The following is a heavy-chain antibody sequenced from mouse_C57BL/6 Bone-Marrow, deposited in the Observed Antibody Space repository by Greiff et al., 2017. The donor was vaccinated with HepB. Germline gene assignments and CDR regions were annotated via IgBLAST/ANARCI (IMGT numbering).Heavy chain of an antibody. CDR2: IDPSDSYT. J-gene: IGHJ1*03. Sequence: QVQLQQPGAELVRPGTSVKLSCKASGYTFTSYWMHWVKQRPGQGLEWIGVIDPSDSYTNYNQKFKGKATLTVDTSSSTAYMQLSRLTSEDAAVYDSAGLWSDGYCDVWGTGTTATVSA. D-gene: IGHD1-1*02. V-gene: IGHV1-59*01. CDR3: AGLWSDGYCDV. CDR1: GYTFTSYW.